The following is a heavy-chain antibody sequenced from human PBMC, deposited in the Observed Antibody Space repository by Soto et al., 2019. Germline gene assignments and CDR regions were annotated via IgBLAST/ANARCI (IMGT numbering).Heavy chain of an antibody. J-gene: IGHJ4*02. D-gene: IGHD3-9*01. V-gene: IGHV4-31*03. CDR1: GGSISSGGYY. CDR2: IYYSGST. Sequence: TLSLTCTVSGGSISSGGYYWSWIRRHPGKGLEWIGYIYYSGSTYYNPSLKSRVTISVDTSKNQFSLKLSSVTAADTAVYYCARIDILTGYYRSHYFDYWGQGTLVTVSS. CDR3: ARIDILTGYYRSHYFDY.